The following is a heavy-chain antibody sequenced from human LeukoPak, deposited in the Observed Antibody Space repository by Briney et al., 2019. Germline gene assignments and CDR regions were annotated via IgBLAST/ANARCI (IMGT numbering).Heavy chain of an antibody. J-gene: IGHJ3*02. Sequence: PGGSLRLSCAASGFTFSSYSMNWVRQAPGKGLEWVSAISGSGGSTYYADSVKGRFTISRDNSKNTLYLQMNSLRAEDTAVYYCAKGSAMARDPARDAFDIWGQGTMVTVSS. V-gene: IGHV3-23*01. CDR2: ISGSGGST. CDR3: AKGSAMARDPARDAFDI. D-gene: IGHD5-18*01. CDR1: GFTFSSYS.